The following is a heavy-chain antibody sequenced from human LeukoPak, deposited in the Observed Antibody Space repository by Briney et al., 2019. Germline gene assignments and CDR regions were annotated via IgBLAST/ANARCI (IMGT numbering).Heavy chain of an antibody. CDR1: GGTFSSYA. V-gene: IGHV1-18*01. CDR3: ARATGVVATIVDDY. CDR2: ISAYNGNT. Sequence: APVKVSCKASGGTFSSYAISWVRQAPGQGLKWMGWISAYNGNTNYAQKLQGRVTMTTDTSTSTAYMELRSLRSDDTAVYYCARATGVVATIVDDYWGQGTLVTVSS. J-gene: IGHJ4*02. D-gene: IGHD5-12*01.